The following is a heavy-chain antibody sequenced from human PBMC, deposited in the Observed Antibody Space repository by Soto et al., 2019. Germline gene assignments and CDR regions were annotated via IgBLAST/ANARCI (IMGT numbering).Heavy chain of an antibody. J-gene: IGHJ4*02. CDR1: VYIFTSYL. CDR2: ISAYNGNT. D-gene: IGHD6-6*01. V-gene: IGHV1-18*04. CDR3: ARDSVDRYSSSSDY. Sequence: LKVSCKTSVYIFTSYLISWVRNTPGQGLEWMGWISAYNGNTNYAQKLQGRVTMTTDTSTSTAYMELRSLRSDDTAVYYCARDSVDRYSSSSDYWGQGTLVTVSS.